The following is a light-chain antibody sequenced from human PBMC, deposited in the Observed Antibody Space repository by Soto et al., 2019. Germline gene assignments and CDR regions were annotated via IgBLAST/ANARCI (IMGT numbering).Light chain of an antibody. CDR1: QSVSSSY. Sequence: ELVLTHSPGTLSLSPGERATLSCRASQSVSSSYLAWYQQKPGQAPRLLIYGASSRATGIPDRFSGSGSGTDFTLTISRLEPEDFAVYYCQQYGSSPPSITFGQGTRLEIK. CDR3: QQYGSSPPSIT. CDR2: GAS. V-gene: IGKV3-20*01. J-gene: IGKJ5*01.